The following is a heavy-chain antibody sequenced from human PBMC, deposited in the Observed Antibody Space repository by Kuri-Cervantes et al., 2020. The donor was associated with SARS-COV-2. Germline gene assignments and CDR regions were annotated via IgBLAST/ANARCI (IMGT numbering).Heavy chain of an antibody. D-gene: IGHD3-3*01. V-gene: IGHV1-18*01. CDR3: ARATRGFLEWLLPRGGWFDP. Sequence: ASVKVSCKASGYTFTSHGIAWVRQAPGQGLEWMGWISTYNDNTNYAQNLQGRVSMTTDTSTSTAYMELRSLRSDDTAVYYCARATRGFLEWLLPRGGWFDPWGQGTLVTVSS. CDR2: ISTYNDNT. J-gene: IGHJ5*02. CDR1: GYTFTSHG.